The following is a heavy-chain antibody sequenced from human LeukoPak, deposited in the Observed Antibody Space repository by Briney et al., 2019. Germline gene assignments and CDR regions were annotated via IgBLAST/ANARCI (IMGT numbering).Heavy chain of an antibody. Sequence: GSLRLSCAASGFTFSGYAMSWVRQAPGKGLEWVSAISGSGGSTYYADSVKGRFTISRDNSKNMLYLQMNSLRAEDTAVYYCAKDPGSNYPEWFDPWGQGTLVTVSS. D-gene: IGHD4-11*01. V-gene: IGHV3-23*01. CDR1: GFTFSGYA. J-gene: IGHJ5*02. CDR3: AKDPGSNYPEWFDP. CDR2: ISGSGGST.